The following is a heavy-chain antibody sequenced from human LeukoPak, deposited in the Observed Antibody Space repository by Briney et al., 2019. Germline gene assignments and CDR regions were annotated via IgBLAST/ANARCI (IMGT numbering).Heavy chain of an antibody. Sequence: GGSLRLSCAASGFTFSSYAMSWVRQAPGKGLEWVSAISGSGGSTYYADSVKGRFTISRDNSKNTLYLQMNSLRAEDTAVYYCAKGKGIVGATTPFDYWGQGTLVTVSS. V-gene: IGHV3-23*01. CDR3: AKGKGIVGATTPFDY. CDR2: ISGSGGST. D-gene: IGHD1-26*01. CDR1: GFTFSSYA. J-gene: IGHJ4*02.